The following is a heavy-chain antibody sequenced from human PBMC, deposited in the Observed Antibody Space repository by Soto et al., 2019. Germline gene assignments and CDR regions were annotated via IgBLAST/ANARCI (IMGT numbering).Heavy chain of an antibody. J-gene: IGHJ5*02. CDR3: ARVLYDFWSGTPEGWFDP. CDR1: GGSISSYY. D-gene: IGHD3-3*01. Sequence: QVQLQESGPGLVKPSETLSLTCTVSGGSISSYYWSWIRQPPGKGLEWIGYIYYSGSTNYNPSLTRRVTISVDTSKNQFSLKLSSVTAADTAVYYCARVLYDFWSGTPEGWFDPWGQGTLVTVSS. V-gene: IGHV4-59*01. CDR2: IYYSGST.